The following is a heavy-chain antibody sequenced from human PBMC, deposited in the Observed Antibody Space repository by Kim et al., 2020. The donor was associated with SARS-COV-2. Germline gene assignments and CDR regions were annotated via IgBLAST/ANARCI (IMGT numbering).Heavy chain of an antibody. CDR3: ASGQDSSGYKSFDY. CDR2: ISAYNGNT. CDR1: GYTFTSYG. J-gene: IGHJ4*02. V-gene: IGHV1-18*01. D-gene: IGHD3-22*01. Sequence: ASVKVSCKASGYTFTSYGISWVRQAPGQGLEWMGWISAYNGNTNYAQKLQGRVTMTTDTSTSTAYMELRSLRSDDTAVYYCASGQDSSGYKSFDYWGQGTLVTVSS.